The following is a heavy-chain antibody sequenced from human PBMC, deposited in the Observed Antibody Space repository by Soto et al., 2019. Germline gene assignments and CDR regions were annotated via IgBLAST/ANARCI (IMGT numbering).Heavy chain of an antibody. D-gene: IGHD6-25*01. V-gene: IGHV1-69*13. CDR3: ARRTPAGYYYYGMDV. Sequence: AASVKVSCKASGGTFSSYAISWVRQAPGQGLEWMGGIIPIFGTANYAQKFQGRVTITADESTSTAYMELSSLRSEDTAVYYCARRTPAGYYYYGMDVWGQGTTVTVSS. CDR1: GGTFSSYA. J-gene: IGHJ6*02. CDR2: IIPIFGTA.